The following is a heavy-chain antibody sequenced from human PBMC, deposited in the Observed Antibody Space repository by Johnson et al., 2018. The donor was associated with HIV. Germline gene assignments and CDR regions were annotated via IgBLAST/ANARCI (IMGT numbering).Heavy chain of an antibody. CDR3: AKDMWGVRYSGYDRDAFDI. Sequence: QVQLVESGGGVVQPGGSLRLSCAASGFTFNTYGMDWVRQAPGKGLEWVAFIRHDGNNKYYADSVKGRFTISRDNSKNTLYLQMNSLRAEDTAVYYCAKDMWGVRYSGYDRDAFDIWGQGTMVTLSS. J-gene: IGHJ3*02. V-gene: IGHV3-30*02. CDR1: GFTFNTYG. CDR2: IRHDGNNK. D-gene: IGHD5-12*01.